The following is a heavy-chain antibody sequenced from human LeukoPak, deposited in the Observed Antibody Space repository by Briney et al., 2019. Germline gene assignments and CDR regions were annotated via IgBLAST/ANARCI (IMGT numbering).Heavy chain of an antibody. J-gene: IGHJ4*02. D-gene: IGHD4-17*01. CDR2: ISSRSSYI. CDR3: ARDSSYGDDVSILDY. Sequence: PGGSLRLSCAASGFTFSNYNMNWVRQAPGKGLEWVSFISSRSSYISYTDSVKGRFTISRDNAKNSLYLQMNSLRAEDTAVYYCARDSSYGDDVSILDYWGQGTLVTVSS. CDR1: GFTFSNYN. V-gene: IGHV3-21*01.